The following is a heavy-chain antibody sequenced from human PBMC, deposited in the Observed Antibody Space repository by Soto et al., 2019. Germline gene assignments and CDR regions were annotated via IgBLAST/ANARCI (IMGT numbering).Heavy chain of an antibody. CDR1: GGTFSSYA. D-gene: IGHD6-19*01. CDR2: INPIFGTP. Sequence: GASVKVSCKASGGTFSSYAISWVRQAPGQGLEWMGGINPIFGTPNYAQKFQGRVTITADESTSTANMELSSLRSEDTAVYYCASGIAVAGGGKMVPRENSQYYSYGMDAWGQGTTVTVSS. V-gene: IGHV1-69*13. CDR3: ASGIAVAGGGKMVPRENSQYYSYGMDA. J-gene: IGHJ6*02.